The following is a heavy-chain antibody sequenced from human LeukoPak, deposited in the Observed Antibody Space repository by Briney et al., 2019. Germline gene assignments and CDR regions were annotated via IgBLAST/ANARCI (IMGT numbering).Heavy chain of an antibody. J-gene: IGHJ6*02. Sequence: GGSLRLSCAASGFTFSNYGMHWVRQASGKGLEWVAVISYDGSNKYSADSVKGRFTISRDNSKNTLYLQMESLRVEDTAVYYCAKGEADKAMVIHYYYYGMDVWGQGTTVTVSS. CDR3: AKGEADKAMVIHYYYYGMDV. D-gene: IGHD5-18*01. V-gene: IGHV3-30*18. CDR1: GFTFSNYG. CDR2: ISYDGSNK.